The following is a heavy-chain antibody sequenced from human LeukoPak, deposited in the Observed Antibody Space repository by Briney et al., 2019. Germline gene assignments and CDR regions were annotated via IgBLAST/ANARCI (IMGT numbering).Heavy chain of an antibody. Sequence: SVKVSCKASGGIFSSYAISWVRQAPGQGLEWMGGIIPIFGTANYAQKFQGRVTITADKSTSTAYMELSSLRSEDTAVYYCARENYYGSGSYYTWGQGTLVTVSS. V-gene: IGHV1-69*06. CDR2: IIPIFGTA. J-gene: IGHJ5*02. CDR3: ARENYYGSGSYYT. CDR1: GGIFSSYA. D-gene: IGHD3-10*01.